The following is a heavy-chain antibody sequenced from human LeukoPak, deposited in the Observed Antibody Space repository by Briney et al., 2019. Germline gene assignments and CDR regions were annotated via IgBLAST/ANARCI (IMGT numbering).Heavy chain of an antibody. CDR1: GFTFSDYY. Sequence: GGSLRLSCAASGFTFSDYYMSWIRQAPGKGLEWVSYISSGGSTIYYADSVKGRFTISRDNAKNSLYLQMNSLRAEDTAVYYRAREIEMATTVPGYWGQGTLVTVSS. D-gene: IGHD5-24*01. V-gene: IGHV3-11*01. CDR3: AREIEMATTVPGY. CDR2: ISSGGSTI. J-gene: IGHJ4*02.